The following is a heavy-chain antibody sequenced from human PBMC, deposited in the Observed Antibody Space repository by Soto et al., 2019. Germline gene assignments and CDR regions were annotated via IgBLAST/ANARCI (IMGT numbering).Heavy chain of an antibody. D-gene: IGHD3-10*01. Sequence: GGSLRLSCAASGFTFSSYWMSWVRQAPGKGLEWVANIKQDGSEKYYVDSVKGRFTISRDNAKNSLYLQMNSLRAEDTAVYYCAKIIGELLGWFDPWGQGTLVTVSS. CDR2: IKQDGSEK. J-gene: IGHJ5*02. CDR3: AKIIGELLGWFDP. V-gene: IGHV3-7*05. CDR1: GFTFSSYW.